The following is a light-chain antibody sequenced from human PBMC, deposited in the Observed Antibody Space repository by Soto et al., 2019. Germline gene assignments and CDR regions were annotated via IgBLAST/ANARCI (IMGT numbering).Light chain of an antibody. Sequence: QSVLTQPASVSGSPGQSITISCTGTSSDVGSYKLVSWYQQHPGKAPKLMISEVSKRPSGISDRFSGSKSGSTASLTISGLQAEDEADYYCCSYAGTSTHTVFGGGTQRTVL. V-gene: IGLV2-23*02. CDR1: SSDVGSYKL. CDR2: EVS. J-gene: IGLJ7*01. CDR3: CSYAGTSTHTV.